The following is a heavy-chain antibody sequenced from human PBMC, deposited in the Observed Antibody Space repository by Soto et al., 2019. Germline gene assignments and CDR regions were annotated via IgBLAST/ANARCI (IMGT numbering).Heavy chain of an antibody. CDR1: GFTFSSYA. J-gene: IGHJ4*02. D-gene: IGHD2-15*01. Sequence: GGSLRLSCAASGFTFSSYAMSWVRQAPGKGLEWVSAISGSGDNTYYASSVKRRFTISRDNSNNTLYLQMDSLRAEDTAIYYCVHCSGGSCYQPFDYWGQGTLVTVSS. CDR2: ISGSGDNT. CDR3: VHCSGGSCYQPFDY. V-gene: IGHV3-23*01.